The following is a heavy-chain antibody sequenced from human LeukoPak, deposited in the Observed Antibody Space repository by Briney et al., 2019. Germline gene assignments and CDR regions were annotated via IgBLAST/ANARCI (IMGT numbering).Heavy chain of an antibody. D-gene: IGHD3-9*01. CDR1: GGSIRNSSYY. Sequence: PSETLSLTCTVSGGSIRNSSYYWGWVRQPPGKGLEWIGSIYYSGLTFYNPSLKSRVTISLDTSKNQFSLKLNSVTAADTAVYYCARQLLRYFDWSTFDYWGQGSLVPVSS. CDR2: IYYSGLT. CDR3: ARQLLRYFDWSTFDY. V-gene: IGHV4-39*01. J-gene: IGHJ4*02.